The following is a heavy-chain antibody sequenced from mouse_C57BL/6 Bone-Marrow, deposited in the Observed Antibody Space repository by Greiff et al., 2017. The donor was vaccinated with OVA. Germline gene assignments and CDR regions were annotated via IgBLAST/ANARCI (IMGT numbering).Heavy chain of an antibody. CDR3: ARKVSAGYFDV. J-gene: IGHJ1*03. CDR1: GYTFTDYY. D-gene: IGHD2-2*01. CDR2: IYPGSGNT. Sequence: VQLQQSGAELVRPGASVKLSCKASGYTFTDYYINWVKQRPGQGLEWIARIYPGSGNTYYNEKFKGKATLTAEKSSSTAYMQLSSLTSEDSAVYLCARKVSAGYFDVWGTGTTVTVSS. V-gene: IGHV1-76*01.